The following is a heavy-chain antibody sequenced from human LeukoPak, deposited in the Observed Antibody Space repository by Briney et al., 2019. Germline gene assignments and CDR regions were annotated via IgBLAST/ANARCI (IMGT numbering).Heavy chain of an antibody. CDR2: INPSGGST. D-gene: IGHD2-15*01. Sequence: GASVKVSCKASGYTFTSYYMHWVRQAPGQGLEWMGIINPSGGSTSYAQKFQGRVTMTRDMSTSTVYMELSSLRSEDTAVYYCASRYCSGGSCYQGAFDIWGQGTMVTVSS. CDR1: GYTFTSYY. CDR3: ASRYCSGGSCYQGAFDI. V-gene: IGHV1-46*01. J-gene: IGHJ3*02.